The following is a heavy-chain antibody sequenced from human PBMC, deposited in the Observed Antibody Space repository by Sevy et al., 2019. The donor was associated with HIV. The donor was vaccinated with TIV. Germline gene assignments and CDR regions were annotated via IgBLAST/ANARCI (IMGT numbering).Heavy chain of an antibody. Sequence: GGSLRLSCAASGFSFSSYGMHWVRQPLGKGLEWVAFVHFDGNEKWYADSGKGRFTISRDNSKSTIFLQMDSLRIEDTAIYYCVKDRCSDAGCPRKYFEHWGQGPLVTVSS. V-gene: IGHV3-30*02. D-gene: IGHD2-15*01. J-gene: IGHJ4*02. CDR1: GFSFSSYG. CDR3: VKDRCSDAGCPRKYFEH. CDR2: VHFDGNEK.